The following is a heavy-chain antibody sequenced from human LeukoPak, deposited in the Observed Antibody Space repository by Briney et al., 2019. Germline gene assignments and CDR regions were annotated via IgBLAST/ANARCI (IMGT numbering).Heavy chain of an antibody. CDR1: GFTFSSYG. CDR2: IRYDGNNK. J-gene: IGHJ4*02. D-gene: IGHD2-2*01. V-gene: IGHV3-30*02. Sequence: GGSLRLSCAASGFTFSSYGMHWVRQAPGKGLEWVAFIRYDGNNKYYADSVKGRFTISRDNSKNTLYLQMNSLRDEDTAVYYCARAFIGRCSSTSCPTDYWGQGTLVTVSS. CDR3: ARAFIGRCSSTSCPTDY.